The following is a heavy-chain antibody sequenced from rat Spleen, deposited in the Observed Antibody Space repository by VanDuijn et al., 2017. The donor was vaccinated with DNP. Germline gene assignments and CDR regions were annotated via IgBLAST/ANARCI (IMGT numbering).Heavy chain of an antibody. CDR1: GYSITSDY. J-gene: IGHJ4*01. Sequence: EVRLQESGPGLVKPSQSLSLTCSVTGYSITSDYWGWIRKFPGNKMEWIGHISYNGRATYNPSLKSRISITRDTSKNQFFLQLNSVTTEDTATYYCARYGTGAWDAWGQGTSVTVSS. CDR3: ARYGTGAWDA. CDR2: ISYNGRA. V-gene: IGHV3-1*01. D-gene: IGHD5-1*01.